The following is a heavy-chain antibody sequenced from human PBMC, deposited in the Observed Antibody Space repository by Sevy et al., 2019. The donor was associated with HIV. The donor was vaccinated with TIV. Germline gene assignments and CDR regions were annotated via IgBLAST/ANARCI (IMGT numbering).Heavy chain of an antibody. Sequence: GGSLRLSCAASGFTFSSYAMSWVRKAPGKGLEWVSAISGSGGSTYYADSVKGRFTISRDNSQNTRYLQMNSQRAEDTAVYSCAKTLRCLWPFDYWGQGTLVTVSS. D-gene: IGHD2-8*01. V-gene: IGHV3-23*01. CDR1: GFTFSSYA. CDR2: ISGSGGST. CDR3: AKTLRCLWPFDY. J-gene: IGHJ4*02.